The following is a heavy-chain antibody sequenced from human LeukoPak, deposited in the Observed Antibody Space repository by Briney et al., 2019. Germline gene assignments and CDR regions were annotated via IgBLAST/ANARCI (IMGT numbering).Heavy chain of an antibody. V-gene: IGHV3-15*01. CDR3: TTYPFGYCSSSNCYGYFDY. CDR2: IKSKADDGTT. D-gene: IGHD2-2*03. Sequence: KTGGSLRLSCAASGFTFSNAWMNWVRQAPGKGLEWVGRIKSKADDGTTDYAAPVKNRFTISRDDSNTTLYLQMDSLKTEDTAVYYCTTYPFGYCSSSNCYGYFDYWGQGTLVTVSS. CDR1: GFTFSNAW. J-gene: IGHJ4*02.